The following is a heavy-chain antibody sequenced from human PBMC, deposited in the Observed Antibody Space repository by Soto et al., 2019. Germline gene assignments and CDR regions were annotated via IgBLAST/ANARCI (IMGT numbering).Heavy chain of an antibody. Sequence: EVQLVESGGGLVQPGGSLRLSCAASGFSFSNYNFNWVRRAPGKGLEWVSYISSGSGTIYYADSVKGRFTISRDNAEKSLYLQMNSLRAEDTAVYYCARDEGTGDAFDIWGQGTMVTVSS. D-gene: IGHD1-1*01. V-gene: IGHV3-48*01. CDR1: GFSFSNYN. J-gene: IGHJ3*02. CDR2: ISSGSGTI. CDR3: ARDEGTGDAFDI.